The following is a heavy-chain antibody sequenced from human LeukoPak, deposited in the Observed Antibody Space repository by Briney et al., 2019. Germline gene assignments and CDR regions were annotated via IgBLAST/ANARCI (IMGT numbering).Heavy chain of an antibody. D-gene: IGHD3-10*01. J-gene: IGHJ4*02. CDR1: GFTFSTYE. Sequence: GGSLRLSCAASGFTFSTYEMNWVRQAPGKGLEWVSYISSSGDSIYYADSLKGRFTISRDNAKNSLYLQMNSLRAEDTAVYFCARVQCYVSGQPFDYWGQGTLVTVSS. V-gene: IGHV3-48*03. CDR2: ISSSGDSI. CDR3: ARVQCYVSGQPFDY.